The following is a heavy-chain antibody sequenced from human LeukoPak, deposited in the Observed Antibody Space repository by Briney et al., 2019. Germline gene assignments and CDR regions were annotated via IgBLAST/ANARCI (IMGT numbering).Heavy chain of an antibody. Sequence: PGRSLRLSCAASGFTFSTYGMHWVRQAPGKGLEGVAVISYDGSNKYYADSVKGRFTNSRDNSKNTLYLQMNSLRAEDTAVYYCAKDSIVATNSFDYWGQGTLVTVSS. V-gene: IGHV3-30*18. D-gene: IGHD5-12*01. CDR2: ISYDGSNK. J-gene: IGHJ4*02. CDR3: AKDSIVATNSFDY. CDR1: GFTFSTYG.